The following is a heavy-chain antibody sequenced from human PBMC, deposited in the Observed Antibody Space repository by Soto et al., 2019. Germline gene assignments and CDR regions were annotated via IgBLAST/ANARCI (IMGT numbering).Heavy chain of an antibody. CDR1: GYTFTSYY. CDR2: INPSGGTT. D-gene: IGHD3-9*01. CDR3: ARPAYFDWLGYYYYGMDV. V-gene: IGHV1-46*01. Sequence: ASVKVSCKASGYTFTSYYMHWVRQAPGQGLEWMGIINPSGGTTSYAQKFQGRVTMTRDTSTSTVYMELSSLRSKDTAVDYCARPAYFDWLGYYYYGMDVWGLGTTVTVSS. J-gene: IGHJ6*01.